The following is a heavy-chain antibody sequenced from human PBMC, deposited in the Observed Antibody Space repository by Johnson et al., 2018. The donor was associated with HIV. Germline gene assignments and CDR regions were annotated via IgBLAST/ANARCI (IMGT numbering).Heavy chain of an antibody. CDR2: VNNDGGDT. CDR1: GFTFSNYW. D-gene: IGHD3-3*01. V-gene: IGHV3-74*02. CDR3: ARGAGYNFWSGYYAGRNAFDI. Sequence: VQLVESGGGVVQPGGSLRLSCAVSGFTFSNYWMHWVRQAPGKGLVWVSRVNNDGGDTIYADSVKGRFTISRDNAKNTLYLHMYSLRAEDTAVYYCARGAGYNFWSGYYAGRNAFDIWGQGTMVTVSS. J-gene: IGHJ3*02.